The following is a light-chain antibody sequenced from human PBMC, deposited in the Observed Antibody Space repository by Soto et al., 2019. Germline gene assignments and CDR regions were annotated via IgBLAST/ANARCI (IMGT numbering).Light chain of an antibody. V-gene: IGLV2-23*01. Sequence: LTQPASVSGSPGQSITISCTGTSSTVGGFNVVSWYQQHPGKAPKVIIYEGIKRPSGVSNRFSGSNSGSTASLTISGLQAEGEADYYCCSYVGATTYVFGTGTKVTVL. J-gene: IGLJ1*01. CDR2: EGI. CDR1: SSTVGGFNV. CDR3: CSYVGATTYV.